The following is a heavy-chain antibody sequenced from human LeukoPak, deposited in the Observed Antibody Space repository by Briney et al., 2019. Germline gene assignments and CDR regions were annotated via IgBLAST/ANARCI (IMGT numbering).Heavy chain of an antibody. CDR3: ARDYYDSSGRFDP. V-gene: IGHV3-23*01. CDR2: ISGSGGST. Sequence: GGSLRLSCAASGFTFSSYAMSWVRQAPGKGLEWVSAISGSGGSTYYADSVKGRFTISRDNSKNTLYLQMNSLRAEDAAVYYCARDYYDSSGRFDPWGQGTLVTVSS. CDR1: GFTFSSYA. D-gene: IGHD3-22*01. J-gene: IGHJ5*02.